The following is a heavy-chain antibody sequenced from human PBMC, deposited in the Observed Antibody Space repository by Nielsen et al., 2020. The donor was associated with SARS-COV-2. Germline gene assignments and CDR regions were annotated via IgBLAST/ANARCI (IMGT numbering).Heavy chain of an antibody. CDR1: GFTFGDYA. Sequence: ESLKISCTASGFTFGDYAVMWVRQAPGKRLEWVSVIDVGGDTDYTDSVKGRFTISRDNSRNTLYLQINSLRVDDTAVYYCARDLTGDAFDIWGQGTMVTVSS. J-gene: IGHJ3*02. CDR2: IDVGGDT. D-gene: IGHD2-8*02. V-gene: IGHV3-53*01. CDR3: ARDLTGDAFDI.